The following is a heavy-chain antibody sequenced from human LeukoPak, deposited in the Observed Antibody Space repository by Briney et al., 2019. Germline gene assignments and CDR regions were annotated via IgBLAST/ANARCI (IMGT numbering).Heavy chain of an antibody. J-gene: IGHJ5*02. V-gene: IGHV1-2*02. CDR2: INPNTGGT. D-gene: IGHD3-10*01. Sequence: GASVKVSCKASGYTFTGYYVHWVRQAPGQGLEWMGWINPNTGGTNYAQKFQGRVTMTRDTSISTAYMELSRLRSDDTAVYYCARVNNYYGSGSYYNVNWFDPWGQGTLVTVSS. CDR1: GYTFTGYY. CDR3: ARVNNYYGSGSYYNVNWFDP.